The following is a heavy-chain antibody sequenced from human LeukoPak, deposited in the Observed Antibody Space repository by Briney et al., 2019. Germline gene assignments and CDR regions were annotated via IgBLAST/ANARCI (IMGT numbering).Heavy chain of an antibody. Sequence: PGGSLRLSCAASGFTFSSYAMSWVCQAPGKGLEWVSALSGSGDSTYYADSVKGRFTMSRDNSKNTVYLQMNSLRAEDTAVYFCAKGLSRELLSDFDYWGQGTLVTVSS. V-gene: IGHV3-23*01. D-gene: IGHD1-26*01. CDR1: GFTFSSYA. CDR2: LSGSGDST. J-gene: IGHJ4*02. CDR3: AKGLSRELLSDFDY.